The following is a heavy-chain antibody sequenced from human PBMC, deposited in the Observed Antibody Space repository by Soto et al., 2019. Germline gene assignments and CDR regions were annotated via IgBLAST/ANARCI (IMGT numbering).Heavy chain of an antibody. V-gene: IGHV4-39*01. CDR3: VRNYGGHSADY. D-gene: IGHD4-17*01. J-gene: IGHJ4*02. CDR1: GGSISSSTYY. Sequence: QLQLQESGPGLVKPSETLSLNCTVSGGSISSSTYYWGWIRQPPGKGLEWIGSIFPGGSTYYNPSVTTRITIPVDSSKNQFSLKLSSVTAADTAVYYCVRNYGGHSADYWGQGSLVTVSS. CDR2: IFPGGST.